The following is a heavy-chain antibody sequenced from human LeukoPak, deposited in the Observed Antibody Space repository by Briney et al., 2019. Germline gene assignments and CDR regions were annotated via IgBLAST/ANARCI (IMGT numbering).Heavy chain of an antibody. Sequence: GASVKVSCKASGYTFTSYYMHWVRQAPGQGLEWMGMINPSGGSTTYAQKFQGRVTMTRDTSTSTVYMQLSSLSSEDTAIYYCARDFNGDGGYYSDYWGQGTLVTVSS. CDR1: GYTFTSYY. J-gene: IGHJ4*02. CDR2: INPSGGST. V-gene: IGHV1-46*01. D-gene: IGHD3-10*01. CDR3: ARDFNGDGGYYSDY.